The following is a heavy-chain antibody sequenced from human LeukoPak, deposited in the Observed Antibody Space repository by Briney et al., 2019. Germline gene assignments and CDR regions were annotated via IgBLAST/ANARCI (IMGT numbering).Heavy chain of an antibody. CDR3: AKDPYRVVVATGNYLDP. J-gene: IGHJ5*02. D-gene: IGHD2-15*01. CDR1: GGTFSSYA. V-gene: IGHV1-69*13. Sequence: SVKVSCKASGGTFSSYAISWVRQAPGQGLEWMGGIIPIFGTANYAQKFQGRVTITADESTSTAYMELSSLRAEDTAIYYCAKDPYRVVVATGNYLDPWGQGTLVTVSS. CDR2: IIPIFGTA.